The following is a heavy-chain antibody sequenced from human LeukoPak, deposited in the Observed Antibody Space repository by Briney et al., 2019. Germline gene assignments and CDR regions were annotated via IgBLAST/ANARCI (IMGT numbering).Heavy chain of an antibody. D-gene: IGHD5-12*01. V-gene: IGHV3-30*03. CDR1: GFTFSSFG. Sequence: GRSLRLSCAASGFTFSSFGMHWVRQAPGKGLEWVAVISYDGSNKYYADSVKGRFTISRDNSQNTLYLQMNSLRAEDTAVYYCARGRSGYDSRYFDPWGQGTLVTVSS. CDR2: ISYDGSNK. J-gene: IGHJ5*02. CDR3: ARGRSGYDSRYFDP.